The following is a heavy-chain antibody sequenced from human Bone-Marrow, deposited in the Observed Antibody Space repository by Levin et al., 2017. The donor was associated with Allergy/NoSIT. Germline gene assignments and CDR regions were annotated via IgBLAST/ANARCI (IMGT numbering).Heavy chain of an antibody. Sequence: GASVKVSCKASGYTFTSYAMHWVRQAPGQRLEWMGWINAGNGNTKYSQKFQGRVTITRDTSASTAYMELSSLRSEDTAVYYCARCPGRYGEEDYFDYWGQGTLVTVSS. CDR3: ARCPGRYGEEDYFDY. D-gene: IGHD3-10*01. V-gene: IGHV1-3*01. J-gene: IGHJ4*02. CDR1: GYTFTSYA. CDR2: INAGNGNT.